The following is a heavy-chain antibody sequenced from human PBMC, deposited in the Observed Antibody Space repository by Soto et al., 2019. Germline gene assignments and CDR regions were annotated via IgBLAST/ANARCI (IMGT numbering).Heavy chain of an antibody. CDR2: ISYDGSNK. V-gene: IGHV3-30-3*01. J-gene: IGHJ3*02. CDR1: GFTFSSYA. CDR3: ARYFGGPGDLPFDI. Sequence: QVQLVESGGGVVQPGRSLRLSCAASGFTFSSYAMHWVRQAPGKGLEWVAVISYDGSNKYYADSVKGRFTISRDNSKNTLYLQMNSLRAEDTAVYYCARYFGGPGDLPFDIWGQGTMVTVSS. D-gene: IGHD3-3*01.